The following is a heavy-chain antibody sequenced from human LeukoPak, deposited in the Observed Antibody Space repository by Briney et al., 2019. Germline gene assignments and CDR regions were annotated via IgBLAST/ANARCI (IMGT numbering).Heavy chain of an antibody. V-gene: IGHV3-30*18. D-gene: IGHD3-22*01. J-gene: IGHJ4*02. Sequence: GGSLRLSCAASGFTFSSYGMHLVRQAPGKGLEWVAVISYDGSNKYYADSVKGRFTISRDNSKNTLYLQMNSLRAEDTAVYYCAKEDRHYYDSSGYYGPGLDYWGQGTLVTVSS. CDR3: AKEDRHYYDSSGYYGPGLDY. CDR1: GFTFSSYG. CDR2: ISYDGSNK.